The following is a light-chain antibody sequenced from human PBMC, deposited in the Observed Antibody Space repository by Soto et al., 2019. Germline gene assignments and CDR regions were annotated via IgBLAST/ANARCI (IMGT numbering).Light chain of an antibody. Sequence: QSVLTQPPSVSAAPGQRVTISCTGSSSNIGAGYDVHWYQQLPGTAPKLLIYGNSNRPSGVPDRFSGSKSGTSASLAITGLQAEDEADYYCQSYDSSLRAPVFGTGTKVTVL. CDR1: SSNIGAGYD. V-gene: IGLV1-40*01. J-gene: IGLJ1*01. CDR3: QSYDSSLRAPV. CDR2: GNS.